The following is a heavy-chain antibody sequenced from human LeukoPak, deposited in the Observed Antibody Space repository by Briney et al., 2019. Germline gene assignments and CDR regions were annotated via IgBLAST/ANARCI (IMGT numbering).Heavy chain of an antibody. V-gene: IGHV1-18*01. D-gene: IGHD2-15*01. J-gene: IGHJ1*01. CDR2: ISANNGDT. CDR3: ARGTPRPEYFQH. Sequence: XXEWMGWISANNGDTNYAQKVQGRVIMTTDTSTTTAYLELRSLRYDDTAVYYCARGTPRPEYFQHWGQGTLVTVSS.